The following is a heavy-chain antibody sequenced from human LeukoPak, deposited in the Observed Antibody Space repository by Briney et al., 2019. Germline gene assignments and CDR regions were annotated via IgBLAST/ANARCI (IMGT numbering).Heavy chain of an antibody. D-gene: IGHD3-3*01. CDR1: GGSISSSSYY. Sequence: PSETLSLTCSVSGGSISSSSYYWAWIRQPPGKGLEWIGSISYSGRTSYNPSLKSRVTISVDSSKNQFSLKLSSVTAADTAVYYCAREPYYDFWSGSPIYHDAFDIWGQGTMVTVSS. V-gene: IGHV4-39*07. CDR3: AREPYYDFWSGSPIYHDAFDI. J-gene: IGHJ3*02. CDR2: ISYSGRT.